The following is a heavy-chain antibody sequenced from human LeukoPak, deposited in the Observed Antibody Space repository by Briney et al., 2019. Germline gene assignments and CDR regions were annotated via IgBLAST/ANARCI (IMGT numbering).Heavy chain of an antibody. CDR3: ARPKRMVRGVIRRFDYFQH. CDR2: SNHSGST. J-gene: IGHJ1*01. V-gene: IGHV4-34*01. Sequence: SETLSLTCAVYGGSFSGYYWSWIRQPPGKGLEWIGESNHSGSTNYNPSLKSRVTISVDTSKNQFSLKLSSVTAADTAVYYCARPKRMVRGVIRRFDYFQHWGQGTLVTVSS. CDR1: GGSFSGYY. D-gene: IGHD3-10*01.